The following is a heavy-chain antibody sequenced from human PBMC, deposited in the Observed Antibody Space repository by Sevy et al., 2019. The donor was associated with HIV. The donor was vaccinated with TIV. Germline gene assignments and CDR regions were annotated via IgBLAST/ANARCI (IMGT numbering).Heavy chain of an antibody. V-gene: IGHV1-18*01. CDR3: ARGRIQLWSRPNYYYYGMDV. Sequence: ASVKVSCKASGYTFTSYGISWVRQAPGQGLEWMGWISAYNGNTNYAQKLQGRVTMTTDTSTSTAYMELRSLRSDDTAVYYCARGRIQLWSRPNYYYYGMDVWGRGTTVTVSS. D-gene: IGHD5-18*01. CDR2: ISAYNGNT. CDR1: GYTFTSYG. J-gene: IGHJ6*02.